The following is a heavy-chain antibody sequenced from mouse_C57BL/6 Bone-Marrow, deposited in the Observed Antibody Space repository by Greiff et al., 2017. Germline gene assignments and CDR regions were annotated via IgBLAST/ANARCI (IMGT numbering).Heavy chain of an antibody. D-gene: IGHD1-1*01. J-gene: IGHJ4*01. CDR3: ARYYYGSRGALYAMDY. CDR2: IYPGSGST. V-gene: IGHV1-55*01. Sequence: VQLQQPGAELVKPGASVKMSCKASGYTFTSYWITWVKQRPGQGLEWIGDIYPGSGSTNYNEKFKSKATLTVATSSSTAYMQLSSLTSEDSAVYYCARYYYGSRGALYAMDYWGQGTSVTVSS. CDR1: GYTFTSYW.